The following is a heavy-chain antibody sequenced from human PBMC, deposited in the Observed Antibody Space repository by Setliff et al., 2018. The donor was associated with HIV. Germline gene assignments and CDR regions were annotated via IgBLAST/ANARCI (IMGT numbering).Heavy chain of an antibody. CDR1: GFSIKNDNW. D-gene: IGHD2-2*02. V-gene: IGHV4-4*02. CDR3: AKTNIPMPRSGTRLES. Sequence: TSETLSLTCVVSGFSIKNDNWWNWVRQTPGKGLEWIGQIFHDGTVTYKPSLESRVTILMDILKNQISLNVTSVTAADTATYYCAKTNIPMPRSGTRLESWGPGRLVTVS. CDR2: IFHDGTV. J-gene: IGHJ4*02.